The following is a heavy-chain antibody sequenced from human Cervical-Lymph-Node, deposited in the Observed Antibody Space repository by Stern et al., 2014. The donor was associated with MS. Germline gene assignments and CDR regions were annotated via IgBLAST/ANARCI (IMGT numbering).Heavy chain of an antibody. Sequence: QVQLVQSGAEVKKPGASVKVSCKASGYTFTGYYLHWVRQAPGQGLELMGRINPNSGATDYTQHLQDRVTMTRDTSSSTVYIEVTRLTSDDTAVYFCARGLAVPSALADLGYWGQGTLVSVSS. CDR2: INPNSGAT. D-gene: IGHD2-2*01. CDR1: GYTFTGYY. V-gene: IGHV1-2*06. CDR3: ARGLAVPSALADLGY. J-gene: IGHJ4*02.